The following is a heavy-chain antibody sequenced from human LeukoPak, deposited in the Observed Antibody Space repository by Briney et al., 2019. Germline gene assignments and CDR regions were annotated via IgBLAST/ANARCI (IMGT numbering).Heavy chain of an antibody. CDR1: GFTFNNYV. V-gene: IGHV3-9*01. D-gene: IGHD6-13*01. Sequence: GGSLRLSCAASGFTFNNYVIHWVRQAPGKGLEWVSGISWNSGSIGYADSVKGRFTISRDNAKNSLYLQMNSLRAEDTALYYCAKDTPSSSWYGAIDYWGQGTLVTVSS. CDR2: ISWNSGSI. J-gene: IGHJ4*02. CDR3: AKDTPSSSWYGAIDY.